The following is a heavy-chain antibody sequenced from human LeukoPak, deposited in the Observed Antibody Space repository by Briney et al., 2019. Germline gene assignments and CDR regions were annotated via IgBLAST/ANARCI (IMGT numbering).Heavy chain of an antibody. V-gene: IGHV3-30*02. CDR2: IRYDGSNK. CDR1: GFTFSSYG. J-gene: IGHJ4*02. CDR3: ARAPENYYDSSGYYYGGYFDY. Sequence: GGSLRLSCAASGFTFSSYGMHWVRQAPGKGLEWVAFIRYDGSNKYYADSVKGRFTISRDNSKNTLYLQMNSLRAEDTAVYYCARAPENYYDSSGYYYGGYFDYWGQGTLVTVSS. D-gene: IGHD3-22*01.